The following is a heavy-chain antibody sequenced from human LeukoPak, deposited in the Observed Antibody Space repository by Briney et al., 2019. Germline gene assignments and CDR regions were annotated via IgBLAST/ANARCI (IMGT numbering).Heavy chain of an antibody. D-gene: IGHD6-25*01. Sequence: SETLSLTCTVSGGSISSHYWSWIRQPPGKGLEWIGYIYYSGSTNYNPSLKSRVTISVDTSKNQFSLKLSSVTAADTAVYYCARAVSDWFDPWGRGTLVTVSS. CDR3: ARAVSDWFDP. V-gene: IGHV4-59*11. CDR2: IYYSGST. CDR1: GGSISSHY. J-gene: IGHJ5*02.